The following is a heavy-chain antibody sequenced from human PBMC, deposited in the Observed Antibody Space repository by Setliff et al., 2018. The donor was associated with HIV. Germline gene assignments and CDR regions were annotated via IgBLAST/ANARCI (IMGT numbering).Heavy chain of an antibody. J-gene: IGHJ6*03. Sequence: SETLSLTCTVSGGSISSHYWSWIRQPPGKGLEWIGYIYYSGSTNYNPSLKSRVTISVDTPKNQFSLKLSSVTAADTAVYYCARRGDFWSGYYGRYYYYYMDVWGKGTTVTVSS. CDR2: IYYSGST. D-gene: IGHD3-3*01. V-gene: IGHV4-59*11. CDR3: ARRGDFWSGYYGRYYYYYMDV. CDR1: GGSISSHY.